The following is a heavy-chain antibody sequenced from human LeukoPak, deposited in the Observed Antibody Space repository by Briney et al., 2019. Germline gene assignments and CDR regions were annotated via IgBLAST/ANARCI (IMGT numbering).Heavy chain of an antibody. CDR3: ARGVRPIYSTLYYFDY. J-gene: IGHJ4*02. Sequence: SETLSLTCTVSGYSISSGYHWGWIRQPPGKGLEWIGSIYHSGSTYYNPSLKSRVTISVDTSKNQFSLKLSSVTAADTAVYYCARGVRPIYSTLYYFDYWGQGTLVTVSS. V-gene: IGHV4-38-2*02. D-gene: IGHD2-2*01. CDR2: IYHSGST. CDR1: GYSISSGYH.